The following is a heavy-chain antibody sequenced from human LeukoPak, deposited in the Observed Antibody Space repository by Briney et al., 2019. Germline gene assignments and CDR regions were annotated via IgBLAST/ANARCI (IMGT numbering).Heavy chain of an antibody. Sequence: SETLSLTCTVSGGSISSGDYYWSWIRQPPGKGLEWIGYIYYSGSTYYNPSLKSRVTMSVDTSKNQFSLKLCSVTAADTAVYYCASRPYNSSPFDYWGQGTLVTVSS. CDR2: IYYSGST. CDR3: ASRPYNSSPFDY. D-gene: IGHD6-6*01. CDR1: GGSISSGDYY. J-gene: IGHJ4*02. V-gene: IGHV4-30-4*01.